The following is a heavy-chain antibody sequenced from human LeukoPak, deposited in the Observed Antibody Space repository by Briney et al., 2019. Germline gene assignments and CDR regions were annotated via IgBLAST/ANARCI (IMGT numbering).Heavy chain of an antibody. CDR3: ARGLPQLVGPADY. Sequence: GGSLRLSCAASGFTFSSYWMSWVRQAPGKGLEWVANIKQDGSEKYYVDSVKGRFTISRDNAKNSLYLQMNSLRAEDTAVYYCARGLPQLVGPADYWGQGTLVTVSS. J-gene: IGHJ4*02. V-gene: IGHV3-7*01. D-gene: IGHD6-6*01. CDR2: IKQDGSEK. CDR1: GFTFSSYW.